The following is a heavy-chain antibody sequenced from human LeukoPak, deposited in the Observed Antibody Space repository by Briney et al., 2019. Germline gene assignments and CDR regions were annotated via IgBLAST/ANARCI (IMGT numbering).Heavy chain of an antibody. V-gene: IGHV3-23*01. J-gene: IGHJ3*02. CDR1: GFTFSSYA. Sequence: GGSLRLSCAASGFTFSSYAMSWVRQAPGKGLEWVSAIRGSGGSKYYADSVKGRFTISRDNSKNTLYLQMNSLRAEDTAVYYCATSWELPIDAFDIWGQGTMVTVSS. D-gene: IGHD1-26*01. CDR2: IRGSGGSK. CDR3: ATSWELPIDAFDI.